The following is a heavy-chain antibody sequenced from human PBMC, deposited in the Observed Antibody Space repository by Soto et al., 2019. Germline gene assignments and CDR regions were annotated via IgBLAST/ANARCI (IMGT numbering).Heavy chain of an antibody. Sequence: GGSLRLSCAASGVTFSTYAFSTYAMNWVRQAPGKGLEWVSGISGSGGNTYYADSVKGRFTISRDNSKNTLYLQMNSLRAEDTAVYYCAKDSVTNDLRGPFDYWGPGTLVTVSS. V-gene: IGHV3-23*01. CDR3: AKDSVTNDLRGPFDY. CDR1: GVTFSTYA. J-gene: IGHJ4*02. CDR2: ISGSGGNT. D-gene: IGHD3-10*01.